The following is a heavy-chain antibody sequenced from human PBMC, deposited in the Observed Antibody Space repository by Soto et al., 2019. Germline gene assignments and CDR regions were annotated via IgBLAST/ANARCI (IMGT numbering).Heavy chain of an antibody. Sequence: GASVKVSCKASGYTFTSYYMHWVRQAPGQGLEWMGIINPSGGSTSYAQKFQGRVTMTRGASTSTVYMELSSLRSEDTAVYYCAREHNYYDSSGILDIWGQGTMVTVSS. CDR2: INPSGGST. J-gene: IGHJ3*02. V-gene: IGHV1-46*01. CDR1: GYTFTSYY. CDR3: AREHNYYDSSGILDI. D-gene: IGHD3-22*01.